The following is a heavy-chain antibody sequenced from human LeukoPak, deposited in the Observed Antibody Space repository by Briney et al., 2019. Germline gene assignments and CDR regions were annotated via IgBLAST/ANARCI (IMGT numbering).Heavy chain of an antibody. V-gene: IGHV4-59*01. CDR3: ARGGGCCSGGSCYSQFDY. J-gene: IGHJ4*02. Sequence: SETLSLTCTVSGGSISSYYWSWIRQPPGKGLEWIGYIYYSGSTNYNPSLKSRVTISVDTSKNQFSLKLSSVTAADTAVYYCARGGGCCSGGSCYSQFDYWGQGTLVTVSS. CDR2: IYYSGST. D-gene: IGHD2-15*01. CDR1: GGSISSYY.